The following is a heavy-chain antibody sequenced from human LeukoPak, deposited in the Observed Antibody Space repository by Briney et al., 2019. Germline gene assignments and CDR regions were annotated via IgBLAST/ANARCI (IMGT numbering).Heavy chain of an antibody. V-gene: IGHV4-61*01. D-gene: IGHD3-22*01. Sequence: PSETLSLTCTASGGSVSSNIYYWNWIRQPPGKGLEWIGYIYYSGGTNYNPSLKSRVTISVDTSKNQFSLKLTSLTAADAAVYYCAREDSSGYLGYWGQGTLVTVSS. CDR3: AREDSSGYLGY. J-gene: IGHJ4*02. CDR2: IYYSGGT. CDR1: GGSVSSNIYY.